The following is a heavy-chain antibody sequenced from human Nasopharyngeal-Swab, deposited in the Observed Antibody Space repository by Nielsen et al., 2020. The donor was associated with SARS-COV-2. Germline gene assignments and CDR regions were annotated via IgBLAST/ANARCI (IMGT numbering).Heavy chain of an antibody. D-gene: IGHD1-26*01. Sequence: SETLSLTCTVSGGSIRSGSISSYCWSGNRQPPGKGLEWIGYISYTGITNYNHSLKSRVTLSVDMSKNQFSLKLSSVAAADTAVYYCAREVVGGLVDSWGQGTLVTVSS. J-gene: IGHJ4*02. CDR1: GGSIRSGSISSYC. V-gene: IGHV4-61*01. CDR3: AREVVGGLVDS. CDR2: ISYTGIT.